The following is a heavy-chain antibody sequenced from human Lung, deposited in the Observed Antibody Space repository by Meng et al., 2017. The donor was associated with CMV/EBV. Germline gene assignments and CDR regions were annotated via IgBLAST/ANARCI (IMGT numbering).Heavy chain of an antibody. CDR3: AKYSAVGERLYYFDY. V-gene: IGHV3-23*01. CDR2: IGATAGGT. J-gene: IGHJ4*02. CDR1: GLTFSSYG. Sequence: GGSLRPSCAASGLTFSSYGMSWVRQAPGKGLEWVSSIGATAGGTYYADSVKGRFTISRDNAKNTLYLQMNSLSAEDTAVYYCAKYSAVGERLYYFDYWGQGTLVTVSS. D-gene: IGHD2-21*01.